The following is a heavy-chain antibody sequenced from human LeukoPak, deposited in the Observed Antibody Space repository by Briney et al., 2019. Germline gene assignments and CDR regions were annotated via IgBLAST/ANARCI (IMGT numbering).Heavy chain of an antibody. Sequence: GGSLRLSCVASGITFSASGMHWARQAPGGGLEWVAFIRYDGSYKTYADSVKGRFAISRDDSIYTVYLQMNSLRVEDTALYYCAKDKGNYYFDYWGQGTLVTVSS. CDR3: AKDKGNYYFDY. J-gene: IGHJ4*02. D-gene: IGHD4-23*01. CDR2: IRYDGSYK. V-gene: IGHV3-30*02. CDR1: GITFSASG.